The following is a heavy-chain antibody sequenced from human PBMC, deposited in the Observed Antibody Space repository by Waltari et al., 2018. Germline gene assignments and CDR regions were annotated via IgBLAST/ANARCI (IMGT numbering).Heavy chain of an antibody. CDR3: ARRPSDNSSSWYGIWYYYYYGMDV. Sequence: QVQLVQSGAEVKKPGASVKVSCKASGYTFTSYDINWVRQATGKGLGWMGWMNPHSGNTGYAHKFQGRVTMTRNTSISTAYMELSSLRSEDTAVYYCARRPSDNSSSWYGIWYYYYYGMDVWGQGTTVTVSS. J-gene: IGHJ6*02. V-gene: IGHV1-8*02. CDR2: MNPHSGNT. D-gene: IGHD6-13*01. CDR1: GYTFTSYD.